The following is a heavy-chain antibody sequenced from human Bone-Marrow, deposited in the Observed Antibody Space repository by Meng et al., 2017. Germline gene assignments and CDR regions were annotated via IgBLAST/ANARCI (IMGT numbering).Heavy chain of an antibody. V-gene: IGHV3-7*01. CDR3: ARDFGVVVPYYYYYGMDV. Sequence: GESLKISCAASGFTFSSYWMSWVRQAPGKGLEWVANIKQDGSEKYYVDSVKGRFTISRDNAKNSLYLQMNSLRAEDTAVYYCARDFGVVVPYYYYYGMDVWDQGTTVTVSS. D-gene: IGHD3-22*01. CDR1: GFTFSSYW. CDR2: IKQDGSEK. J-gene: IGHJ6*02.